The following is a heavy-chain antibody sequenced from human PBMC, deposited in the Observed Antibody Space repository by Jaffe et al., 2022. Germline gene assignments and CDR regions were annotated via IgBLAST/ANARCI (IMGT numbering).Heavy chain of an antibody. J-gene: IGHJ6*03. CDR3: AKEGDSPSSIRGYSYGYFDGYYYYYYYMDV. Sequence: EVQLLESGGGLVQPGGSLRLSCAASGFTFSSYAMSWVRQAPGKGLEWVSAISGSGGSTYYADSVKGRFTISRDNSKNTLYLQMNSLRAEDTAVYYCAKEGDSPSSIRGYSYGYFDGYYYYYYYMDVWGKGTTVTVSS. D-gene: IGHD5-18*01. CDR2: ISGSGGST. V-gene: IGHV3-23*01. CDR1: GFTFSSYA.